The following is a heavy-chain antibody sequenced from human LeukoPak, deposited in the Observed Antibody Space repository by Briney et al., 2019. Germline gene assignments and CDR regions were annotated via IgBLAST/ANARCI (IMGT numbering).Heavy chain of an antibody. J-gene: IGHJ4*02. CDR3: ARHSFMYYYDN. CDR2: INHSGST. D-gene: IGHD1-26*01. V-gene: IGHV4-34*01. CDR1: GGSFSGYY. Sequence: SGTLSLTCAVYGGSFSGYYWSWIRQPPGKGREWIGEINHSGSTNYNPSLKSRVTISVDTSKNQFSLKLSSVTAADTAVYYCARHSFMYYYDNWGQGTLVTVSS.